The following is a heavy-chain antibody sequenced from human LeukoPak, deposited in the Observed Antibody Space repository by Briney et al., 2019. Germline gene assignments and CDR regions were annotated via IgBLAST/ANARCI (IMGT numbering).Heavy chain of an antibody. CDR1: GYTFTSYA. CDR2: INTNTGNP. V-gene: IGHV7-4-1*02. D-gene: IGHD4-23*01. CDR3: AREPRLRWTTDHFDY. Sequence: ASVKVSCKASGYTFTSYAMNWVRQAPGQGLEWMGWINTNTGNPTYAQGFTGRFVFSLDTSVNTAYLQISSLKAEDTAVYYCAREPRLRWTTDHFDYWGQGTLVTVSS. J-gene: IGHJ4*02.